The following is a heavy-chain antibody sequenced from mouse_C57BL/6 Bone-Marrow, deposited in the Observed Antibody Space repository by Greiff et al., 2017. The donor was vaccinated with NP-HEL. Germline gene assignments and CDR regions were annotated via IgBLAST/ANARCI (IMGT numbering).Heavy chain of an antibody. D-gene: IGHD3-2*02. CDR3: AVDSSGYVYFDY. Sequence: VQGVESGAELVKPGASVKMSCKASGYTFTSYWITWVKQRPGQGLEWIGDLYPGSGSTNYNEKFKSKATLTVDTSSSTAYMQLSSLTSEDSAVYYCAVDSSGYVYFDYWGQGTTLTVSS. J-gene: IGHJ2*01. CDR2: LYPGSGST. CDR1: GYTFTSYW. V-gene: IGHV1-55*01.